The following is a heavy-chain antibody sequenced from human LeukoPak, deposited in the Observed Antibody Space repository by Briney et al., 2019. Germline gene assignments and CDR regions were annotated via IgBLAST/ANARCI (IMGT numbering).Heavy chain of an antibody. CDR1: GGSFSGYY. J-gene: IGHJ3*02. V-gene: IGHV4-34*01. D-gene: IGHD3-10*01. Sequence: PSETLSLTCAVYGGSFSGYYWSWIRQPPGKGLEWIGEINHSGSTNYNPSLKSRVTISVDTSKNQFSLKLSSVTAADTAVYYCARGPRGGLTFDIWGQGTMVTVSS. CDR3: ARGPRGGLTFDI. CDR2: INHSGST.